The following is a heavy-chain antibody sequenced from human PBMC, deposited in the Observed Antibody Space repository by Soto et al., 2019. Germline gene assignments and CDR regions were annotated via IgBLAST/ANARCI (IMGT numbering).Heavy chain of an antibody. V-gene: IGHV3-23*01. CDR3: AGIHYYDSSGRLGAFDI. Sequence: EVQLLESGGGLVQPGGSLRLSCAASGFTFSSYAMTWVRQAPGKGLEWVSSISESGGNTFYADSVKGRFTISRDNSKNTHYLQMSSLRAEDTAVYCCAGIHYYDSSGRLGAFDIWGQGTVVTVSS. D-gene: IGHD3-22*01. J-gene: IGHJ3*02. CDR1: GFTFSSYA. CDR2: ISESGGNT.